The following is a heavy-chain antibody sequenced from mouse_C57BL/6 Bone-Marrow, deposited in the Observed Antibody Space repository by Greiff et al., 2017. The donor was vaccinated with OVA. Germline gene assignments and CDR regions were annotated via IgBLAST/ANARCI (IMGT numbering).Heavy chain of an antibody. CDR3: ARGGSSFYAMDY. Sequence: EVQLVESGPELVKPGDSVKISCKASGYSFTGYFMNWVMQSHGKSLEWIGRINPYNGDTFYNQKFKGKATLTVDKSSSTAHMELRSLTSEDSAVYYCARGGSSFYAMDYWGQGTSVTVSS. CDR1: GYSFTGYF. J-gene: IGHJ4*01. CDR2: INPYNGDT. D-gene: IGHD1-1*01. V-gene: IGHV1-20*01.